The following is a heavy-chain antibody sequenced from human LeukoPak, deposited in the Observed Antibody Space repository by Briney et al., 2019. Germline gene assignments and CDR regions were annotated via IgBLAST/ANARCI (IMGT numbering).Heavy chain of an antibody. V-gene: IGHV1-18*01. CDR1: GYTFTNYG. J-gene: IGHJ3*02. Sequence: ASVKVSCKASGYTFTNYGISWVRQAPGQGLEWMGWISAYNGNTDSAQKLQGRVTMTTDTSTSTAYMELRSLRSDDTAVYYCATCSGGSCYPDGFDIWGQGTMVTVSS. CDR3: ATCSGGSCYPDGFDI. CDR2: ISAYNGNT. D-gene: IGHD2-15*01.